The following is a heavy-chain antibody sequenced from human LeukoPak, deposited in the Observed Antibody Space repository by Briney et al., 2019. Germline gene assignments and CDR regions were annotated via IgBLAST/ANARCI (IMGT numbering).Heavy chain of an antibody. CDR3: ARDRHRWQWLESYYFDY. D-gene: IGHD6-19*01. Sequence: SETLSLTCTVSGGSISSSSYYWGWIRQPPGKGLEWIGSIYHSGSTYYNPSLKSRVTISVDTSKNQFSLKLSSVTAADTAVYYCARDRHRWQWLESYYFDYWGQGTPVTVSS. J-gene: IGHJ4*02. CDR2: IYHSGST. CDR1: GGSISSSSYY. V-gene: IGHV4-39*07.